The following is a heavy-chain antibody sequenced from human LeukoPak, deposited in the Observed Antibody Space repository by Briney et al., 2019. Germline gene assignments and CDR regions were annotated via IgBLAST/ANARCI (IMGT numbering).Heavy chain of an antibody. CDR1: GGSISSSSYY. D-gene: IGHD2-2*01. Sequence: TSETLSLTCTVSGGSISSSSYYWGWIRQPPGKGLEWIGSIYYSGSTYYNPSLKSRVTISVDTSKNQFSLKLSSVTAADTAVYYCARGYCSSTSCDGALYYYYGMDVWGQGTTVTVSS. V-gene: IGHV4-39*01. CDR3: ARGYCSSTSCDGALYYYYGMDV. J-gene: IGHJ6*02. CDR2: IYYSGST.